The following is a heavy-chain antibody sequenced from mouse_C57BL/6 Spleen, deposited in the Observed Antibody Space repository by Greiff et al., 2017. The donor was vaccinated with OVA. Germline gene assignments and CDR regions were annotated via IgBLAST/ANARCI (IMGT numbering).Heavy chain of an antibody. D-gene: IGHD1-1*01. CDR2: IYPGGGYT. CDR3: ARSGDYYGSSYYFDY. V-gene: IGHV1-63*01. CDR1: GYTFTNYW. J-gene: IGHJ2*01. Sequence: VQRVESGAELVRPGTSVKMSCKASGYTFTNYWIGWAKQRPGHGLEWIGEIYPGGGYTNYNEKFKGKATLTADKSSSTAYMQFSSLTSEDSAIYYCARSGDYYGSSYYFDYWGQGTTLTVSS.